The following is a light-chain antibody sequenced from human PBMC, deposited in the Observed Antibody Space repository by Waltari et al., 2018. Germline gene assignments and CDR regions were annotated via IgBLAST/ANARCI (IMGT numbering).Light chain of an antibody. V-gene: IGLV2-23*01. CDR1: RSDVGSYNL. CDR3: CSYAGSSTPHV. J-gene: IGLJ1*01. Sequence: QSALTQPASVSGSPGQSITIPCTGTRSDVGSYNLVSWYQQYPGKAPKLMIYEGSKRPSGVSIRCSGSKSGNTASLTISGLQAEDEADYYCCSYAGSSTPHVFGTGTKVIV. CDR2: EGS.